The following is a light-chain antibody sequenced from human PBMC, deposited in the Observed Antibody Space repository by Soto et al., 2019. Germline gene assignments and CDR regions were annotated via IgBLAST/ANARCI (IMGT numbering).Light chain of an antibody. CDR1: SGHSSYA. CDR3: QTWGTGIRV. V-gene: IGLV4-69*01. J-gene: IGLJ3*02. CDR2: LNSDGSH. Sequence: QSVLTQSPSASASLGASVKLTCTLSSGHSSYAIAWHQQQPETGPRYLMKLNSDGSHNKGDGIPDRFSGSSSGAERYLTISSLQSEDEADYYCQTWGTGIRVFGGGTKVTVL.